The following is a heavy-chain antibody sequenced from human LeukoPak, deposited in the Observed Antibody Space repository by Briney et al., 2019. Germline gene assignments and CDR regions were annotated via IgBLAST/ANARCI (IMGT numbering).Heavy chain of an antibody. CDR3: ARVGIVAVRYGFDI. J-gene: IGHJ3*02. CDR2: IDSGGTT. D-gene: IGHD3-22*01. V-gene: IGHV3-53*01. CDR1: GFIFNNYA. Sequence: GGSLRLSCAASGFIFNNYAMHWARQAPGKGLEWVSVIDSGGTTYYADSVKGRFTISRDNSKNTLHLQMDSLRVEDTAVYYCARVGIVAVRYGFDIWGQGTMVTVSS.